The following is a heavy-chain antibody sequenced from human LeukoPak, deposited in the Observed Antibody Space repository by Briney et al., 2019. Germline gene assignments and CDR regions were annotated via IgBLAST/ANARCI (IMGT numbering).Heavy chain of an antibody. V-gene: IGHV1-2*02. CDR2: INPNSGGT. D-gene: IGHD3-22*01. CDR3: ARGNYFDSSGVDAFDP. CDR1: GYTFTANY. J-gene: IGHJ3*01. Sequence: ASVKVSCKASGYTFTANYMHWVRQAPGQGLEWMGWINPNSGGTDYGQKFRGRVTMTRDTSTNTAYLDVRRLRSDDTATYYCARGNYFDSSGVDAFDPWGQGTKVTVSS.